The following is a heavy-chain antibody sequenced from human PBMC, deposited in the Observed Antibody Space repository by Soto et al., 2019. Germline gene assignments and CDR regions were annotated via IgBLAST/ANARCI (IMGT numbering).Heavy chain of an antibody. J-gene: IGHJ6*02. V-gene: IGHV1-69*01. Sequence: QVQLVQSGAEVKKPGSSVKVSCKASGDSFNSYAISWVRQAPGQGLEWMGGIIPIFHTANHAQKFQARVTMTAAESASTAYMELSGLRSEDTAVYYCARVGYCNTTNCLFYYYHYGMDVWGQGTTVTVS. CDR1: GDSFNSYA. CDR2: IIPIFHTA. D-gene: IGHD2-2*01. CDR3: ARVGYCNTTNCLFYYYHYGMDV.